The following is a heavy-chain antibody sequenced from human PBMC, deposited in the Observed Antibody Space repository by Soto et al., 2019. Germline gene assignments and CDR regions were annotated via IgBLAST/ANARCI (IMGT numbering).Heavy chain of an antibody. CDR3: ARETKYYYGSGSLNWFDP. V-gene: IGHV1-69*01. CDR1: GGTFSSYA. CDR2: IIPIFGTA. J-gene: IGHJ5*02. D-gene: IGHD3-10*01. Sequence: QVQLVQSGAEVKKPGSSVKVSCKASGGTFSSYAISWVRQAPGQGLEWMGGIIPIFGTANYAQKFQGRVTITADESTSTDYMELSSLRSEDTAVYYCARETKYYYGSGSLNWFDPWGQGTLVTVSS.